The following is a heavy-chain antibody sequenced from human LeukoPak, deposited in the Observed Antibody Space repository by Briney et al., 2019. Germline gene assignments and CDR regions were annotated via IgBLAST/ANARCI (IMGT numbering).Heavy chain of an antibody. CDR1: GDSLNIYY. CDR3: PRRTYHYHGLDV. V-gene: IGHV4-59*08. CDR2: FFYTGST. Sequence: SETLSLTCTVSGDSLNIYYWNWLRQSPGKGLECIGYFFYTGSTNYNPSLKSRVNISVDTSKNLFSLMLRSVTAADTAVYYCPRRTYHYHGLDVWGTGTTVTASS. D-gene: IGHD3/OR15-3a*01. J-gene: IGHJ6*04.